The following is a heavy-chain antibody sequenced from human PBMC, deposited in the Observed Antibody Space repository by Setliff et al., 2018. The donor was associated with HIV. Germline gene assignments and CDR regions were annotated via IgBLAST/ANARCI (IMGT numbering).Heavy chain of an antibody. J-gene: IGHJ4*02. Sequence: LSLTCAVYGGSFSGYYWNWIRQPPEKGLEWIGEINHSGSTNYNPSLKSRVTVSVDTSKNQFSLNLSSVTAADTAVYYCAREGIAVAVLDYWGQGTLVTVSS. CDR3: AREGIAVAVLDY. CDR2: INHSGST. CDR1: GGSFSGYY. V-gene: IGHV4-34*01. D-gene: IGHD6-19*01.